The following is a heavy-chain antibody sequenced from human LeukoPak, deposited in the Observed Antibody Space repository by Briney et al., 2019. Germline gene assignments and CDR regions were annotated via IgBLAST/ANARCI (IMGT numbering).Heavy chain of an antibody. CDR2: IYYSGST. D-gene: IGHD4/OR15-4a*01. Sequence: SETLSLTCTVSGGSISSYYWSWIRQPPGKGLEWIGYIYYSGSTNYNPSLKSRVTISVDTSKNQFSLKLSSVTAADTAVYYCARDLTKTDAFDIWGQGTMVTVSS. CDR3: ARDLTKTDAFDI. CDR1: GGSISSYY. J-gene: IGHJ3*02. V-gene: IGHV4-59*01.